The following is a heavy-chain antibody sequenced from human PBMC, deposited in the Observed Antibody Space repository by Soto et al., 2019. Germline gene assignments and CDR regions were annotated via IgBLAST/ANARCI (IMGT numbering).Heavy chain of an antibody. CDR3: ARDSKRIKGYCGGGSCYSYYYYGMDV. CDR1: GYTFTSYG. Sequence: ASVKVSCKASGYTFTSYGISWVRQAPGQGLEWMGWISAYNGNTNYAQKLQGRVTMTTDTSTSTAYMELRSLRSDDTAVYYCARDSKRIKGYCGGGSCYSYYYYGMDVWGQGTTVTVSS. CDR2: ISAYNGNT. J-gene: IGHJ6*02. V-gene: IGHV1-18*01. D-gene: IGHD2-15*01.